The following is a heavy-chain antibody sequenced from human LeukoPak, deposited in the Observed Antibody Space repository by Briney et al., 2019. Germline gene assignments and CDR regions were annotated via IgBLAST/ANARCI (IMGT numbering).Heavy chain of an antibody. CDR1: GGSFSSYA. Sequence: SVKVSCKASGGSFSSYAISWVRQAPGQGLEWMGGIIPIFGTANYAQKFQGRVTITTDESTSTAYMELSSLRSEDTAVYYCARSYEPYYYYYYMDVWGKGTTVTVSS. CDR2: IIPIFGTA. J-gene: IGHJ6*03. D-gene: IGHD3-3*01. CDR3: ARSYEPYYYYYYMDV. V-gene: IGHV1-69*05.